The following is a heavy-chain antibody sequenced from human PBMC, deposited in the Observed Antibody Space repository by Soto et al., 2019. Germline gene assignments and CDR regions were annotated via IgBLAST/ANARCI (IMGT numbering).Heavy chain of an antibody. V-gene: IGHV1-69*13. CDR3: ARDNKGISIFVVAYSYYYYGTHV. J-gene: IGHJ6*02. CDR1: GGTFSNYA. Sequence: ASVKVSCKASGGTFSNYAISWVRQAPGQGLEWMGGIIPIFGTANYAQKFQGRVTITADESASTAYMELSSLRSEDTAVYYCARDNKGISIFVVAYSYYYYGTHVWRHGPTVTV. D-gene: IGHD3-3*01. CDR2: IIPIFGTA.